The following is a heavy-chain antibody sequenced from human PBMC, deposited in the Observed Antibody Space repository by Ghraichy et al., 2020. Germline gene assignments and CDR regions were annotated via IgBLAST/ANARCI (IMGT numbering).Heavy chain of an antibody. CDR2: IGARGAYT. D-gene: IGHD2-2*01. CDR3: AKDRSSTTSWYYFDS. CDR1: GFAFANYA. V-gene: IGHV3-23*01. J-gene: IGHJ4*01. Sequence: GSLRLSCAASGFAFANYAVTWVRQAPGKGLEWVSSIGARGAYTYYADSVQGRFTISRDDSTDTLYLQMNSLGAEDTAIYYCAKDRSSTTSWYYFDSWGHGTLVTVSS.